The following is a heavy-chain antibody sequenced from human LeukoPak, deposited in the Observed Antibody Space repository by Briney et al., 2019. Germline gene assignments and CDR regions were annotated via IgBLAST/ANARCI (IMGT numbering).Heavy chain of an antibody. CDR2: MNPNSGNT. V-gene: IGHV1-8*03. CDR1: GYTFTGYY. Sequence: ASVKVSCKASGYTFTGYYMHWVRQATGQGLEWMGWMNPNSGNTGYAQKFQGRVTITRNTSISTAYMELSSLRSEDTAVYYCARVPQGRRHPRNFDYWGQGTLVTVSS. J-gene: IGHJ4*02. CDR3: ARVPQGRRHPRNFDY. D-gene: IGHD1-14*01.